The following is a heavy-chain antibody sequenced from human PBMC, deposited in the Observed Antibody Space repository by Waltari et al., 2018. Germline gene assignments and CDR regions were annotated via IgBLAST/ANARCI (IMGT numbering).Heavy chain of an antibody. CDR2: IIPSLGIA. V-gene: IGHV1-69*08. CDR1: GGTFSSYT. D-gene: IGHD2-15*01. J-gene: IGHJ4*02. Sequence: QVQLVQSGAEVKKPGSSVKVSCKASGGTFSSYTISWVRQAPGQGLEWMGRIIPSLGIANAHQKFQGRVTITADKSTSTAYMELSSLRSEDTAVYYCARDVVVVAAIPYFDYWGQGTLVTVSS. CDR3: ARDVVVVAAIPYFDY.